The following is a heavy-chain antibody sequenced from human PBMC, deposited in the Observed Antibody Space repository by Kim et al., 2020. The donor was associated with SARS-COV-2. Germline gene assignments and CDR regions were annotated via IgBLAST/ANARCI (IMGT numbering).Heavy chain of an antibody. D-gene: IGHD3-3*01. J-gene: IGHJ5*02. Sequence: GGSLRLSCAASGFTFSNAWMSWVRQAPGKGLEWVGRIKSKTDGGTTDYAAPVKGRFTISRDDSKNTLYLQMNSLKTEDTAVYYCTTVGYDFWSGYSNWFDPWGQGTLVTVSS. CDR3: TTVGYDFWSGYSNWFDP. CDR1: GFTFSNAW. CDR2: IKSKTDGGTT. V-gene: IGHV3-15*01.